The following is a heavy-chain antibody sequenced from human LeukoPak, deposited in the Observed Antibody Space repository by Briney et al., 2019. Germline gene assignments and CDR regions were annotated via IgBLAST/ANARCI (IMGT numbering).Heavy chain of an antibody. CDR3: ARDKYSSGLYYFDY. CDR1: GGSISSYY. V-gene: IGHV4-59*12. Sequence: SETLSLTCTVSGGSISSYYWSWIRQPPGKGLEWIGYIYYSGSTNYNPSLKSRVTISVDTSKNQFSLKLSSVTAADTAVYYCARDKYSSGLYYFDYWGQGTLVTVSS. J-gene: IGHJ4*02. D-gene: IGHD6-19*01. CDR2: IYYSGST.